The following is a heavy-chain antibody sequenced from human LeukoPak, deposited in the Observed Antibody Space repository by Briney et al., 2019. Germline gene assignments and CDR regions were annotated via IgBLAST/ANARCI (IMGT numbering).Heavy chain of an antibody. D-gene: IGHD3-22*01. Sequence: SETLSLTCAVYGGSFSGYYWSWIRQPPGKGLEWIGEINHSGSTNYNPSLKSRVTISVDTSKNQFSLKLSPVTAADTAVYYCARLYYDSSGYYQICYFDYWGQGTLVTVSS. CDR3: ARLYYDSSGYYQICYFDY. CDR2: INHSGST. J-gene: IGHJ4*02. V-gene: IGHV4-34*01. CDR1: GGSFSGYY.